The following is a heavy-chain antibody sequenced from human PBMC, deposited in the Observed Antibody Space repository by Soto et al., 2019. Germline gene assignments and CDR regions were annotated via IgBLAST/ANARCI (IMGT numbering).Heavy chain of an antibody. CDR2: LIPIFGAA. Sequence: QVQLVQSGAEVRKPGSSVKVSCKISGGTFTNSAISWLRQAPGQGLEWMGGLIPIFGAANLAQKFQGRVTITADESTSTVNMELSSLTAEDTAVYYCARGRSSPNFDPWGQGTLVTVSS. CDR3: ARGRSSPNFDP. CDR1: GGTFTNSA. D-gene: IGHD6-6*01. J-gene: IGHJ5*02. V-gene: IGHV1-69*01.